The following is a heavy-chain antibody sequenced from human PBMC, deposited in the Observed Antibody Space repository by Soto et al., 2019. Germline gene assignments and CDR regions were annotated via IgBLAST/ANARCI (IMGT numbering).Heavy chain of an antibody. J-gene: IGHJ3*02. Sequence: SVKVSCKASGGTFSSYAISWVRQAPGQGLEWMGGIIPIFGTANYEQKFQGRVTITADESTSTAYMELSSLRSEDTAVYYCARMTTVTRAFDIWGQGTMVTVSS. CDR1: GGTFSSYA. V-gene: IGHV1-69*13. D-gene: IGHD4-17*01. CDR2: IIPIFGTA. CDR3: ARMTTVTRAFDI.